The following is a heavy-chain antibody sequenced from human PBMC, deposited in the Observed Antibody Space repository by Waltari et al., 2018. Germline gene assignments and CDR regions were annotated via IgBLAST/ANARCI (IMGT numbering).Heavy chain of an antibody. J-gene: IGHJ4*02. Sequence: QVQLVQSGAEVKKPGASVKVSCKASGYTFNSYDINWVRQATGQGLDGMGWMNPNMGNTGDAQKFKGRGTMTRNTSISTAYMELSSLRSEYTAVYDCARVQPEYCSGGSCSVDYWGQGTLVTVSS. V-gene: IGHV1-8*01. D-gene: IGHD2-15*01. CDR2: MNPNMGNT. CDR1: GYTFNSYD. CDR3: ARVQPEYCSGGSCSVDY.